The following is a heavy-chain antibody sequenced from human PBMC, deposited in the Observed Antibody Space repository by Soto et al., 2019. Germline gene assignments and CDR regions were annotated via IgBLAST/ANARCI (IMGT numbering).Heavy chain of an antibody. CDR3: ARHGCRGDCDGHFDY. CDR2: IYPTDFDT. CDR1: GYSFNNYW. J-gene: IGHJ4*02. Sequence: PGESLKISCQGSGYSFNNYWIAWVRQMPGKGLELMGIIYPTDFDTRYTPSFQGQVTISADRSISTAYLQWSSLKASDTAMYYCARHGCRGDCDGHFDYWGQGTLVTVSS. V-gene: IGHV5-51*01. D-gene: IGHD2-21*02.